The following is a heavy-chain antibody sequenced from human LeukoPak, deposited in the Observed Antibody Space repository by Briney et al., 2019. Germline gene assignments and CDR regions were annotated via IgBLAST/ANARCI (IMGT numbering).Heavy chain of an antibody. CDR2: TSGRGGST. CDR1: GFTFSSYA. J-gene: IGHJ4*02. V-gene: IGHV3-23*01. CDR3: AKALGTMIVVATDY. Sequence: GGSLRLSCAASGFTFSSYAMSWVRQAPGKGLEWVSGTSGRGGSTYYADSVKGRFTISRDNSKNTLYLQMNSLRAEDTAVYYCAKALGTMIVVATDYWGQGTLVTVSS. D-gene: IGHD3-22*01.